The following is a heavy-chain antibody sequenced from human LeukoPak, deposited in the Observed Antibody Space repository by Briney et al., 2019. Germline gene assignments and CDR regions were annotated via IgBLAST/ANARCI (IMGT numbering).Heavy chain of an antibody. CDR3: ARDLFSFYYDSSGYCDY. V-gene: IGHV3-11*01. D-gene: IGHD3-22*01. J-gene: IGHJ4*02. CDR2: ISSSGHNI. Sequence: PGGSLRLSCVASGFNFGDYYMNWFRQAPGKGLEWLSSISSSGHNILYTDSVKGRFTVSRDNAKKSVFLQMNSLRAEDTAVYYCARDLFSFYYDSSGYCDYWGPGTRVTVSS. CDR1: GFNFGDYY.